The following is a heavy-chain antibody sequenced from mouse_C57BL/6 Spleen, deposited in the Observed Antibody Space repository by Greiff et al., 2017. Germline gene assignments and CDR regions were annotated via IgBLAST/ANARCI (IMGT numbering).Heavy chain of an antibody. CDR2: ISSGGSYT. J-gene: IGHJ2*01. D-gene: IGHD2-5*01. CDR3: ARRGSNFYFDY. Sequence: EVNVVESGGDLVKPGGSLKLSCAASGFTFSSYGMSWVRQTPDKRLEWVATISSGGSYTYYPDSVKGRFTISRDNAKNTLYLQMSSLKSEDTAMYYCARRGSNFYFDYWGQGTTLTVSS. V-gene: IGHV5-6*02. CDR1: GFTFSSYG.